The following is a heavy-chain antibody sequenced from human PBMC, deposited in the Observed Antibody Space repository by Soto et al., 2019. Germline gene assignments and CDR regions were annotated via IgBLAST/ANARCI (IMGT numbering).Heavy chain of an antibody. V-gene: IGHV3-33*05. CDR3: ARRWNYYLDF. Sequence: QMQLVESGGGVVQPGRSLRLSCVASGFPFREFGMHWVRQAPGKGLEWVALISYDGSDYEDSVKGRFTISRDDSRDTLFLHMDNLRPDDTGVYYCARRWNYYLDFWGQGTLVAVSS. CDR2: ISYDGSD. D-gene: IGHD1-1*01. J-gene: IGHJ4*02. CDR1: GFPFREFG.